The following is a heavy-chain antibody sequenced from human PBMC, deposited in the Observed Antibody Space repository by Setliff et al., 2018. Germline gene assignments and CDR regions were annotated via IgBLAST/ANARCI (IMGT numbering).Heavy chain of an antibody. Sequence: SVKVSCKASGYTFASYGISWVRQAPGQGLEWMGGIIPIFGTANYAQKFQGRVTITTDESTSTAYMELSSLRSEDTAVYYCARGGSSSYYSDYWGQGTLVTVSS. CDR1: GYTFASYG. J-gene: IGHJ4*02. D-gene: IGHD6-13*01. CDR2: IIPIFGTA. V-gene: IGHV1-69*05. CDR3: ARGGSSSYYSDY.